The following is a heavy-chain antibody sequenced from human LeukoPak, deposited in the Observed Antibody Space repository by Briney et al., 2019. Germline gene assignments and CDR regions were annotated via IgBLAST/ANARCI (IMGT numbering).Heavy chain of an antibody. CDR2: IYWDDDK. CDR1: GLSLSTSGVG. D-gene: IGHD2-21*02. Sequence: SGPTLVKPTQTLTLICTFSGLSLSTSGVGVGWIRQPPGKALEWLALIYWDDDKRYSPSLRSRVTITKDTSKNQVVLTMTNMDPVDTATYYCAHRRDSKWFDPWGQGTLVTVSS. CDR3: AHRRDSKWFDP. V-gene: IGHV2-5*02. J-gene: IGHJ5*02.